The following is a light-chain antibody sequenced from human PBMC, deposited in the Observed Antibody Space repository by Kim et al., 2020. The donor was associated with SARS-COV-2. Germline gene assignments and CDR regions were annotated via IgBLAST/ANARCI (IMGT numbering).Light chain of an antibody. Sequence: SVSPGERATLPCRASQRVSSNLAWSQQKPGQAPRLLIYGASTRATGIPARFSGSVSGTEFTLTISSLQSEDFAVYYCQQYNNWSRTFGQGTKLEI. CDR3: QQYNNWSRT. V-gene: IGKV3-15*01. CDR1: QRVSSN. CDR2: GAS. J-gene: IGKJ2*01.